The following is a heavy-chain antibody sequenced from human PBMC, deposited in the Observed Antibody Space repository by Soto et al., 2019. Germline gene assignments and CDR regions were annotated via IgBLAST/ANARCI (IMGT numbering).Heavy chain of an antibody. V-gene: IGHV3-9*01. J-gene: IGHJ4*02. Sequence: PGGSLRLSCAASGFTFDDYAMHWVRQAPWKGLEWVSGISWNSGSIGYADSVKGRFTISRDNAKNSLYLQMNSLRAEDTALYYCVRDTQMFQRHSYGYFDYWGQGALVTVSS. CDR3: VRDTQMFQRHSYGYFDY. CDR2: ISWNSGSI. CDR1: GFTFDDYA. D-gene: IGHD5-18*01.